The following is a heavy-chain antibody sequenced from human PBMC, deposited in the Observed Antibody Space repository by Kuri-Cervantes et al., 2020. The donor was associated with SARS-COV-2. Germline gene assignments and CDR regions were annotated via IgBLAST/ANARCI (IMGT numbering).Heavy chain of an antibody. J-gene: IGHJ5*02. CDR3: ASSQGYCTANSCSWNCFDP. Sequence: SVKVSCKASGGTFSSYAISWVRQDPGQGLEWMGRIIPTFDTATYEQKFQGRVTFTADESSSTAYMEVNSLTSEDTAVYFCASSQGYCTANSCSWNCFDPWGQGTQVTVSS. D-gene: IGHD2-8*02. V-gene: IGHV1-69*13. CDR1: GGTFSSYA. CDR2: IIPTFDTA.